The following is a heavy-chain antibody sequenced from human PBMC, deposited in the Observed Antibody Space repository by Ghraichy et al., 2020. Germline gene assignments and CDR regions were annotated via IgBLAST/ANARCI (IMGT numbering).Heavy chain of an antibody. V-gene: IGHV3-7*01. CDR1: GFKFSRHW. D-gene: IGHD4-17*01. J-gene: IGHJ4*02. Sequence: GGSLRLSCAASGFKFSRHWMSWVRQAPGKGLEWVASIKSDGSDIFYLDSVKSRFTISRDNAENSVSLEMTSLRAEDTAIYYCARDPYGDYKYGGTDYWGRGTLVSVSS. CDR2: IKSDGSDI. CDR3: ARDPYGDYKYGGTDY.